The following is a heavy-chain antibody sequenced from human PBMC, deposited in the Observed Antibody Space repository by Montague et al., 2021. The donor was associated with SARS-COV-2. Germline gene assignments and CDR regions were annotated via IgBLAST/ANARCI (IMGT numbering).Heavy chain of an antibody. CDR1: GFTFPDYA. CDR2: INWNGSSR. D-gene: IGHD3-10*01. CDR3: AAATYGSFAY. V-gene: IGHV3-9*01. Sequence: SLKLSCAASGFTFPDYAMHWVRQAPGKGLEWVSGINWNGSSRDYADSVKGRFTISRDNATNSLFLQMSSLRPEDTALYYCAAATYGSFAYWGQGILVTVSS. J-gene: IGHJ4*02.